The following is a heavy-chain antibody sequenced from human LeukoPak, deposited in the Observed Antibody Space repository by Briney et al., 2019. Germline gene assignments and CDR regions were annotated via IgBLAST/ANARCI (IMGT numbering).Heavy chain of an antibody. J-gene: IGHJ5*02. CDR3: ARGDYYDSSGYYSP. CDR2: IYYSGST. V-gene: IGHV4-31*03. Sequence: SETLSLTCTVSGGXISSGGYYWSWIRQHPGMGLEWIGYIYYSGSTYYNPSLKSRVTISVDTSKNQYSLKLSSVTAADTAVYYCARGDYYDSSGYYSPWGQGTLVTVSS. D-gene: IGHD3-22*01. CDR1: GGXISSGGYY.